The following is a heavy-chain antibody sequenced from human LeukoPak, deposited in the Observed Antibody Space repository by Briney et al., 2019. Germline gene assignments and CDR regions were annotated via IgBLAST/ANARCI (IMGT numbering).Heavy chain of an antibody. CDR3: ARVGIAVAGTGEEDY. D-gene: IGHD6-19*01. Sequence: PSETLSLTCTVSGGSISNTHWWSWVRQPPGKGLEWIGEIFHSGSTNYNPSFSSRVTMSVDKSKSQFSLKLSSVTAADTAVYYCARVGIAVAGTGEEDYWGQGTLVTVSS. CDR2: IFHSGST. V-gene: IGHV4-4*02. J-gene: IGHJ4*02. CDR1: GGSISNTHW.